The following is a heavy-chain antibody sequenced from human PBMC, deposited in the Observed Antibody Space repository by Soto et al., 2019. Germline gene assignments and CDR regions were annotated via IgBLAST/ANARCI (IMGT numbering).Heavy chain of an antibody. CDR2: IYYSGST. D-gene: IGHD3-10*01. CDR3: AKGGSGSYSNAFDI. V-gene: IGHV4-39*01. J-gene: IGHJ3*02. CDR1: GGSISSSSYY. Sequence: SETLSLSCTVSGGSISSSSYYWGWIRKPPGKGLEWIGSIYYSGSTYYNPSLKSRVTISVDTSKNQFSLKLSSVTAADTAVYYCAKGGSGSYSNAFDIWGQGTMVTVS.